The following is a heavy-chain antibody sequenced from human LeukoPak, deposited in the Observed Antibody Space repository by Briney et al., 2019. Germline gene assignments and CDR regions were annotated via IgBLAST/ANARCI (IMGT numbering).Heavy chain of an antibody. Sequence: SETLSLTCAVSGYSISSGYYWGWIRQPPGKGLEWIGSIYHSGSTYYNPSLKSRDTISVDTSKNQFSLKLSSVTAADTAVYYCARHGFYDFWSGYSDPFDYWGQGTLVTVSS. J-gene: IGHJ4*02. CDR3: ARHGFYDFWSGYSDPFDY. CDR1: GYSISSGYY. V-gene: IGHV4-38-2*01. D-gene: IGHD3-3*01. CDR2: IYHSGST.